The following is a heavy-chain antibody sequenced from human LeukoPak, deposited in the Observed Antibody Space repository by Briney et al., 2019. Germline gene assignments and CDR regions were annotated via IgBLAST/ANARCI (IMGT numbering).Heavy chain of an antibody. D-gene: IGHD6-19*01. CDR2: ISSSGSTI. J-gene: IGHJ4*02. CDR1: GFTFSDYY. V-gene: IGHV3-11*01. CDR3: ARDPYSSGWSGYYFDY. Sequence: GGSLRLSCAASGFTFSDYYMSWICQAPGKGLEWVSYISSSGSTIYYADSVKGRFTISRDNAKNSLYLQMNSLRAEDTAVYYCARDPYSSGWSGYYFDYWGQGTLVTVSS.